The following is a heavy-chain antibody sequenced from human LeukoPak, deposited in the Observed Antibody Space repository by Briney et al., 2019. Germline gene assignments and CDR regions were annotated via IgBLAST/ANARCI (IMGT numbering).Heavy chain of an antibody. Sequence: GGSLRLSCAASGFTFSSYAIHWVRQAPGKRLEWVAVMSYDGTNKYYADSVKGRFTISRDNSKNTLYLQMNSLRGEDTAIYYCAKGSEGFDYWGQGTLVTVSS. V-gene: IGHV3-30*04. CDR3: AKGSEGFDY. CDR2: MSYDGTNK. CDR1: GFTFSSYA. J-gene: IGHJ4*02. D-gene: IGHD3-3*01.